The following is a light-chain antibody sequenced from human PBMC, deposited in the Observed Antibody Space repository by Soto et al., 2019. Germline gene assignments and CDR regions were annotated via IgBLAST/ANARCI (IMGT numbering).Light chain of an antibody. CDR3: WSYAGLPTYVI. Sequence: QSALTQPASVSGSPGQSITISCTGTSSDIGTYDLVSWYQRHPDKAPKLLIYEDYKRPSGVSHRFSGSKSGYTASLTISGLQAEDEADYYCWSYAGLPTYVIMGGGTKVTVL. CDR1: SSDIGTYDL. J-gene: IGLJ2*01. CDR2: EDY. V-gene: IGLV2-23*01.